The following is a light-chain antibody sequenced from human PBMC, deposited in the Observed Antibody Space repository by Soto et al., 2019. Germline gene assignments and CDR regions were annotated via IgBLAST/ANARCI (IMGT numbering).Light chain of an antibody. CDR3: QQDGSSPQLT. CDR2: GAS. CDR1: QSVSSSY. Sequence: EIVLTQSPGTLSLSPGERATLSCRASQSVSSSYLAWYQQKPGQAPRLLIYGASSRATGIPDRFSGSGSGTDFTLTISRLEPEDFAVYYCQQDGSSPQLTFGGGTKVEIK. V-gene: IGKV3-20*01. J-gene: IGKJ4*01.